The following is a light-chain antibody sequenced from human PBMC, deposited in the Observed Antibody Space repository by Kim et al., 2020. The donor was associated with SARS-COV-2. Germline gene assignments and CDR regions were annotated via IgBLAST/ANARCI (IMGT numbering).Light chain of an antibody. CDR1: SIGRKG. V-gene: IGLV3-21*04. Sequence: PGRTGRVSCGGNSIGRKGVHWYQQKSGQAPVLVIYYDSDRPSGIPERFSGSNSGNTATLTISRVEAGDEADYYCQVWDSSSDHRVVFGGGTKVTVL. CDR3: QVWDSSSDHRVV. J-gene: IGLJ2*01. CDR2: YDS.